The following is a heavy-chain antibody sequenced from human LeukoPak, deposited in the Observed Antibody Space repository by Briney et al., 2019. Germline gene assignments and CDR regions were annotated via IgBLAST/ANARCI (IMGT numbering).Heavy chain of an antibody. CDR1: GGSISSYY. CDR2: IYASGST. CDR3: ARESSGWFYFDY. Sequence: PSETLSLTCTVSGGSISSYYWSWTRQPAGKGLEWIGRIYASGSTNYNPSLKSRVTMSVDTSKNQFSLKLSSVTAADTAVYFCARESSGWFYFDYWGQGTLVTVSS. J-gene: IGHJ4*02. V-gene: IGHV4-4*07. D-gene: IGHD6-19*01.